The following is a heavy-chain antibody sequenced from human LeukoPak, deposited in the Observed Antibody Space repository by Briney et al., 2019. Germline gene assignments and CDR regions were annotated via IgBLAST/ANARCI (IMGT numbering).Heavy chain of an antibody. D-gene: IGHD7-27*01. J-gene: IGHJ6*03. CDR3: ARDGELGNYYYMDV. CDR1: GYTFTSYG. Sequence: ASVKVSCKASGYTFTSYGITWVRQAPGQGLEWMGWINAYNGNTNYAQKLQGRVTMTTDTSTSTAYMELRSLRSDDTAVYYCARDGELGNYYYMDVWGKGTTVTVSS. CDR2: INAYNGNT. V-gene: IGHV1-18*01.